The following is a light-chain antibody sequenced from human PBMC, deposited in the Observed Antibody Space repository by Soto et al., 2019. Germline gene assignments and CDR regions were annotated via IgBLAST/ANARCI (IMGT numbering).Light chain of an antibody. V-gene: IGKV3-15*01. CDR1: QLVRGSQ. Sequence: EIVMTQSPATLSVSPGEKVTLSCRASQLVRGSQVAWYQQKPGEAPRLLIFGASIRATGIPARFSGDGSETEFTLTISSLQPEDFASYYCLQDYGDSWTFGQGTKV. J-gene: IGKJ1*01. CDR3: LQDYGDSWT. CDR2: GAS.